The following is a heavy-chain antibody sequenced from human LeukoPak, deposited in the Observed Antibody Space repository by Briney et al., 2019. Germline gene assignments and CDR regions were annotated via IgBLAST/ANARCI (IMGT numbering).Heavy chain of an antibody. CDR1: GNSISSSSYY. CDR2: INYYGKT. V-gene: IGHV4-39*07. J-gene: IGHJ4*02. Sequence: PSETLPLTCTVSGNSISSSSYYWVWIRQPPGKGLEWIGSINYYGKTYYNPSVKSRVTISVDTSKNQFSLMVRSVTAADTAVYYCGRSAGFVHFDHWGQGTLVTITS. CDR3: GRSAGFVHFDH. D-gene: IGHD3-16*01.